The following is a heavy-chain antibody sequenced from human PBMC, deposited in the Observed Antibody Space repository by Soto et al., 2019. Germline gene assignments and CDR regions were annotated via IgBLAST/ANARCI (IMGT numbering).Heavy chain of an antibody. J-gene: IGHJ5*02. V-gene: IGHV1-18*01. D-gene: IGHD3-9*01. Sequence: QVQLVQSGAEVKKPGASVKVSCKASGYTFTSYGISWVRQAPGQGLEWMGWISAYNGNTNYAQKPQGRVTMTTDTSTSPAYMELRSLRSDDTAVYYCARAAYYEILTGYYIGWFDPWGQGTLVTVSS. CDR1: GYTFTSYG. CDR3: ARAAYYEILTGYYIGWFDP. CDR2: ISAYNGNT.